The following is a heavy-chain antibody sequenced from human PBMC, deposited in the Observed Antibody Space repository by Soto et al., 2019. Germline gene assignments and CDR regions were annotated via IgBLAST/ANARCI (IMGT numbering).Heavy chain of an antibody. CDR1: GGSISGCNW. D-gene: IGHD6-19*01. CDR2: IYQSGST. CDR3: AGRQVAGAFHM. J-gene: IGHJ3*02. V-gene: IGHV4-4*02. Sequence: QVQLQESGPGLVKPSGTLSLTCAVSGGSISGCNWWRWFRQPPGKRLEWIRDIYQSGSTNYNPSLKSRVTISVDQSKSPFYLSPSSVTAAGTGVYYCAGRQVAGAFHMWGQGTMVTVSS.